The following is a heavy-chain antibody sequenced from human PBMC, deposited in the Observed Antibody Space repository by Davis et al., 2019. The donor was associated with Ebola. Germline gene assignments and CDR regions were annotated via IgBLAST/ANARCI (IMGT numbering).Heavy chain of an antibody. V-gene: IGHV4-31*03. CDR3: ASVLRYYYDSSGYYETYYFDY. J-gene: IGHJ4*02. D-gene: IGHD3-22*01. Sequence: LRLSCTVSGGSISSGGYYWSWIRQHPGKGLEWIGYIYYSGSTYYNPSLKSRVTISVDTSKNQFSLKLSSVTAADTAVYYCASVLRYYYDSSGYYETYYFDYWGQGTLVTVSS. CDR1: GGSISSGGYY. CDR2: IYYSGST.